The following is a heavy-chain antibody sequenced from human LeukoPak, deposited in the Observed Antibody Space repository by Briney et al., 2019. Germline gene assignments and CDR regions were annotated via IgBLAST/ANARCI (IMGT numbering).Heavy chain of an antibody. CDR3: ANLRMGYFDY. D-gene: IGHD4-17*01. CDR1: GFTFSSYG. V-gene: IGHV3-30*02. Sequence: GGSLRLSCAASGFTFSSYGMHWVRQAPGKGLEWVAFIRYDGSNKYYADSVKGRFTIFRDNSKNTLYLQMNSLRAEDTAVSYCANLRMGYFDYWGQGTLVTVSS. J-gene: IGHJ4*02. CDR2: IRYDGSNK.